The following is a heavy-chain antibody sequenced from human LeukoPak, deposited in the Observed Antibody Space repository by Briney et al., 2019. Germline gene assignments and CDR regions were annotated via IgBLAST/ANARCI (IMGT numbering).Heavy chain of an antibody. CDR3: ARSTTVTSNFDY. CDR1: GFSFSSYA. J-gene: IGHJ4*02. Sequence: GGSLRLSCAASGFSFSSYAMSWVRQAPGKGLEWVAVISYDGSNKYYADSVKGRFTVSRDNSKNTLYLQMNSLRAEDTAVYYCARSTTVTSNFDYWGQGTLVTVSS. D-gene: IGHD4-17*01. CDR2: ISYDGSNK. V-gene: IGHV3-30-3*01.